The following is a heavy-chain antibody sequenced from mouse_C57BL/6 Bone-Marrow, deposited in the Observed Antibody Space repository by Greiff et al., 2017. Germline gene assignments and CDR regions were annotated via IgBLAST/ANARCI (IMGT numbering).Heavy chain of an antibody. CDR3: TPITTVVATSYFDY. D-gene: IGHD1-1*01. J-gene: IGHJ2*01. CDR1: GFNIKDDY. Sequence: VQLQQSGAELVRPGASVKLSCTASGFNIKDDYMHWVKQRPEQGLEWIGWIDPENGDTEYASKFQGKATITADTSSNTAYLQLSSLTSEDTAVYYCTPITTVVATSYFDYWGQGTTLTVSS. V-gene: IGHV14-4*01. CDR2: IDPENGDT.